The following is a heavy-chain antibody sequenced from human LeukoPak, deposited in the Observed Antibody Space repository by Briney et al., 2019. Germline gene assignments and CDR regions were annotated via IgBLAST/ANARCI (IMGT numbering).Heavy chain of an antibody. CDR1: GYTFTSYG. CDR2: ISAYNGNT. Sequence: GASVKVSCKASGYTFTSYGISWVRQAPGQGLEWMGWISAYNGNTNHAQKLQGRVTMTTDTSTSTAYMELRSLRSDDTAVYYCARGAGVVVITTIDYWGQGTLVTVSS. V-gene: IGHV1-18*01. J-gene: IGHJ4*02. D-gene: IGHD3-22*01. CDR3: ARGAGVVVITTIDY.